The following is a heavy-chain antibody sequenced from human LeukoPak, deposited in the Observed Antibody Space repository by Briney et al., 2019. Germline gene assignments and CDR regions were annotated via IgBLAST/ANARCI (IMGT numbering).Heavy chain of an antibody. CDR2: ISGSGGNT. CDR1: GFTFSSYA. Sequence: HPGGSLILSCAASGFTFSSYAMSWVRQAPGKGLEWVSAISGSGGNTYYADSVKGRFTLSRDNSKNTLYLQMNSLRAEDTAVYYCAKDVDSSGYYLSFDYWGQGTLVTVSS. J-gene: IGHJ4*02. CDR3: AKDVDSSGYYLSFDY. D-gene: IGHD3-22*01. V-gene: IGHV3-23*01.